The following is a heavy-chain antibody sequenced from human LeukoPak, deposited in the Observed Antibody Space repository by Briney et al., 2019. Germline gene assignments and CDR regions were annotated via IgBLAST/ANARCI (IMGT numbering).Heavy chain of an antibody. J-gene: IGHJ6*02. V-gene: IGHV4-4*07. D-gene: IGHD3-10*01. CDR3: ARDLGSGSYYNRYYYYYGMDV. CDR1: GGSFSSYD. CDR2: VYTRGST. Sequence: AETLSLTCTVAGGSFSSYDWSWIRQPAGKRLEWFGRVYTRGSTNYNPSLKSRVTMSVDTSKNQFSLKLSSVTAADTAVYSCARDLGSGSYYNRYYYYYGMDVWGQGTTVTVSS.